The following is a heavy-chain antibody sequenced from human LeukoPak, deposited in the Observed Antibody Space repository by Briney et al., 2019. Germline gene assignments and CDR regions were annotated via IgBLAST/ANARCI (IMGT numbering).Heavy chain of an antibody. CDR3: AXRXXQDYXXXXYYFDY. Sequence: PGRSLRLSCAASGFTFSSYAMHWVRQAPGKGLEWVAVISYDGSNKYYADSVXGRFTISRDNSKNTLYLQMNSLRAEDTAVYYCAXRXXQDYXXXXYYFDYWGQGTLVTVSS. CDR1: GFTFSSYA. CDR2: ISYDGSNK. V-gene: IGHV3-30-3*01. J-gene: IGHJ4*02. D-gene: IGHD4/OR15-4a*01.